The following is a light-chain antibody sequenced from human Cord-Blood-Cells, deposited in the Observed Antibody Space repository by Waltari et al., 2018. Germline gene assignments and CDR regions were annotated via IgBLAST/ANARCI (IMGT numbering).Light chain of an antibody. Sequence: DTQMLLPPSSLSAPVAERVPITCRASQGICNYSAWYQQKPGKVPKLLIYAASTLQSGVPSRFSGSGSGTDFTLTISSLQPEDVATYYCQKYNSAPLTFGGGTKVEIK. CDR1: QGICNY. CDR3: QKYNSAPLT. V-gene: IGKV1-27*01. CDR2: AAS. J-gene: IGKJ4*01.